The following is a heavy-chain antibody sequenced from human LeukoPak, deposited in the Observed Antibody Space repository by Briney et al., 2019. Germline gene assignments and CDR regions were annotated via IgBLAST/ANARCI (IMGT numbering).Heavy chain of an antibody. V-gene: IGHV1-8*03. Sequence: ASVKVSRKASGYTLTNYDINWVRQAAGQGLEWMGWINPKSGNTGYAQKFQGRVTITRDTSITTAYMELSSLISEDTAVYYCARRAHSGSYYVAFGDWGQGTPVTASP. J-gene: IGHJ4*02. CDR3: ARRAHSGSYYVAFGD. D-gene: IGHD1-26*01. CDR2: INPKSGNT. CDR1: GYTLTNYD.